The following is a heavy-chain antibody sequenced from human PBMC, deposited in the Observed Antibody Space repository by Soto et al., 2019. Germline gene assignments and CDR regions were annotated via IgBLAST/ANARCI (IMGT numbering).Heavy chain of an antibody. CDR1: GFTFSSYA. D-gene: IGHD3-9*01. CDR3: AREAYNDILTGYYESPTFDY. V-gene: IGHV3-30-3*01. J-gene: IGHJ4*02. CDR2: ISYDGSNK. Sequence: SLRLSCAASGFTFSSYAMHWVRQAPGKGLEWVAVISYDGSNKYYADSVKGRFTISRDNSKNTLYLQMNSLRAEDTAVYYCAREAYNDILTGYYESPTFDYWGQGTLVTVSS.